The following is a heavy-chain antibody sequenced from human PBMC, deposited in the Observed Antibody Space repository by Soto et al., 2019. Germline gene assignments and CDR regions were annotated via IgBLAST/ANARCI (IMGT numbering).Heavy chain of an antibody. V-gene: IGHV4-39*01. CDR2: GYYSGST. J-gene: IGHJ4*02. CDR3: ARHPRDGYNYGGSGIFDF. Sequence: QLQLRESGPGLVKPSETLSLTCTVSGGSVSSSTDWWGWIRQPPGKGLEWIGDGYYSGSTYYNPSLTSRVTISVDTSKNQFSLKLSSVTAADTAVYYCARHPRDGYNYGGSGIFDFWGQGTLVTVSS. CDR1: GGSVSSSTDW. D-gene: IGHD5-12*01.